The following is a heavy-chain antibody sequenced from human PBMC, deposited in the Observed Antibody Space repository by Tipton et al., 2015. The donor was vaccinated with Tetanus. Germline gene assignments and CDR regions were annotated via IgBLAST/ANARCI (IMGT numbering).Heavy chain of an antibody. CDR2: IYFNGST. V-gene: IGHV4-59*08. CDR3: IGYDYGDYYFDY. J-gene: IGHJ4*02. CDR1: GGSISSYY. Sequence: TLSLTCTVSGGSISSYYWSWIRQPPGKGLEWIGYIYFNGSTNYNPSLKSRVTISVDTSKNQFSLKLSSVTAADTAVYYCIGYDYGDYYFDYWGQGTLVTVSS. D-gene: IGHD4-17*01.